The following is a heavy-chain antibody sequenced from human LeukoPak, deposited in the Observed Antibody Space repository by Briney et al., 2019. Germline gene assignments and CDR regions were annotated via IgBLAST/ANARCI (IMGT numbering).Heavy chain of an antibody. V-gene: IGHV3-7*01. Sequence: PGGSLRLSCVGSGSTFNGHWLTWVRQAPGRGLEWVASIKEDGRQAYYMDSVKDRFTISRDNSKKSLYLQMNSLRIEDTAVYYCARVNDYVWGSYTLSDYWGQGTLVAVSS. J-gene: IGHJ4*02. CDR3: ARVNDYVWGSYTLSDY. CDR2: IKEDGRQA. D-gene: IGHD3-16*01. CDR1: GSTFNGHW.